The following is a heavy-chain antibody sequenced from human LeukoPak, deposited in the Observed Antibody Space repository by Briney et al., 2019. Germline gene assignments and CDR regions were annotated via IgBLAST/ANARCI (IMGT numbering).Heavy chain of an antibody. CDR2: IYHSGST. Sequence: SETLSLTCAVSGYSISSGYYWGWIRQPPGKGLEWIGNIYHSGSTYYNPSLKSRVTISVDTSRNQFSLKLSSVTAADTAVYYCARILGTYCSGGSCPDAFDIWGQGTMVTVSP. CDR1: GYSISSGYY. CDR3: ARILGTYCSGGSCPDAFDI. D-gene: IGHD2-15*01. V-gene: IGHV4-38-2*01. J-gene: IGHJ3*02.